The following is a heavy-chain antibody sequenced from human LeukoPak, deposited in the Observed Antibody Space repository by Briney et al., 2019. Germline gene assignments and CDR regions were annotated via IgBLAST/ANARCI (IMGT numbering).Heavy chain of an antibody. CDR2: IYSGGST. Sequence: GGSLRLSCAASGFTVSSNYMSWVRQAPGKGLEWVSVIYSGGSTYYADSVKGRFTISRDNSKNTLYLQMNSLRAEDTAVYYYATKLMRGPPYYWGQGTLVTVSS. CDR3: ATKLMRGPPYY. CDR1: GFTVSSNY. V-gene: IGHV3-53*01. D-gene: IGHD4-23*01. J-gene: IGHJ4*02.